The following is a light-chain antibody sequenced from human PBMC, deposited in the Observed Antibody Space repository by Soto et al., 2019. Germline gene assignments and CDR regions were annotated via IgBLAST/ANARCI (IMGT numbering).Light chain of an antibody. V-gene: IGKV3-20*01. J-gene: IGKJ2*01. CDR3: QQYSSLPHT. CDR1: QSVSNSY. Sequence: ESVVTHDPGKMSLSPGERATLSGRASQSVSNSYFAWYQQKPGQAPRLLIYGISSRATGIPDRFSGSGSGTDFTLTISRLEPEDFVVYYCQQYSSLPHTFGQGNKLEVK. CDR2: GIS.